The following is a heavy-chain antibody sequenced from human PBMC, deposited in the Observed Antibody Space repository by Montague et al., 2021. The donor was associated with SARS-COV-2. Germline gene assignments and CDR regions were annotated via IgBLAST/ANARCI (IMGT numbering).Heavy chain of an antibody. J-gene: IGHJ4*02. Sequence: SLRLSCAASGFTFSSYWKSWVRQAPGKGLEWVANIKQDGNEKYYVDYVKSRFTISRDNAKNSLYLQMNSLRAEDTAVYYCAIYLGGYCSGGSCYFAYWGQGTLVTVSS. CDR3: AIYLGGYCSGGSCYFAY. CDR2: IKQDGNEK. D-gene: IGHD2-15*01. CDR1: GFTFSSYW. V-gene: IGHV3-7*03.